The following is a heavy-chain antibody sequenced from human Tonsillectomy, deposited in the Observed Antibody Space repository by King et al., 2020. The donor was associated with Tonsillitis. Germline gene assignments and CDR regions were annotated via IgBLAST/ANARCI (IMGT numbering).Heavy chain of an antibody. V-gene: IGHV4-34*01. CDR3: ARAHYYDSRADAFDI. CDR1: GGSFSGYY. J-gene: IGHJ3*02. Sequence: VQLQQWGAGLLKPSETLSLTCAVYGGSFSGYYWSWIRQPPGKGLEWIGEINHSGSTNYNPSLESRATISADTSKNQFSLKLSSVTAADTAVYYCARAHYYDSRADAFDIWGQGTMVTVSS. CDR2: INHSGST. D-gene: IGHD3-22*01.